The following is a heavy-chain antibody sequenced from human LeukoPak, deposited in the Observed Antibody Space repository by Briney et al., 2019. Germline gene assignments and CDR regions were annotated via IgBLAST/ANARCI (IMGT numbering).Heavy chain of an antibody. V-gene: IGHV4-34*01. J-gene: IGHJ5*02. CDR2: INHSGGT. CDR3: ARGVLKRTRTNRIAPRHNWFDP. Sequence: SETLSLTCAVYGGSFSGYYWSWIRQPPGKGLEWIGEINHSGGTNYNPSLKSRVTISVDTSKNQFSLKPSSVTAADTAVYYCARGVLKRTRTNRIAPRHNWFDPWGQGTLVTVSS. D-gene: IGHD6-13*01. CDR1: GGSFSGYY.